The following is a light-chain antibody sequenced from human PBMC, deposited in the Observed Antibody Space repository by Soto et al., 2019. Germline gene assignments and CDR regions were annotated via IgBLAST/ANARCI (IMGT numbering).Light chain of an antibody. CDR3: ALYMGSGIWV. V-gene: IGLV8-61*01. CDR2: STN. Sequence: QAVVTQEPSVSVSPGETVTLTCGLNSGSVSTNYYPSWYQQTPGQPPRTLMYSTNTRSSGVPDRFSGSILGNKAALTITGAQADDEADYSCALYMGSGIWVFGGGTKLTVL. J-gene: IGLJ3*02. CDR1: SGSVSTNYY.